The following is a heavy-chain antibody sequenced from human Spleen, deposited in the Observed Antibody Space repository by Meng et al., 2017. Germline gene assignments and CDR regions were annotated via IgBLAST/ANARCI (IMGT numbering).Heavy chain of an antibody. V-gene: IGHV4-34*01. CDR2: INHSGST. J-gene: IGHJ4*02. CDR3: ARGPTTMAHDFDY. D-gene: IGHD4-11*01. Sequence: QGPLKQWGAGLLKPSETLSLTGVVSGGSFSDYYWSWIRQPPGKGLEWIGEINHSGSTNYNPSLESRATISVDTSQNNLSLKLSSVTAADSAVYYCARGPTTMAHDFDYWGQGTLVTVSS. CDR1: GGSFSDYY.